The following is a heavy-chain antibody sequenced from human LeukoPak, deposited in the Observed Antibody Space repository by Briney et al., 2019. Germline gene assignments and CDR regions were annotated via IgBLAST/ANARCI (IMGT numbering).Heavy chain of an antibody. CDR1: GGSISSSSYY. J-gene: IGHJ4*02. V-gene: IGHV4-39*07. D-gene: IGHD2-2*01. CDR3: ARKGVVVRDY. CDR2: IYYSGST. Sequence: SETLSLTCTVSGGSISSSSYYWGWIRQPPGKGLEWIGSIYYSGSTYYNPSLKSRVTISVDTSKNQFSLKLSSVTAADTAVYYCARKGVVVRDYWGQGTLVTVSS.